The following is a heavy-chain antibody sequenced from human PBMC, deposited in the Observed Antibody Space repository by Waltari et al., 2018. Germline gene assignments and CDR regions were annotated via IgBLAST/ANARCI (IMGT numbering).Heavy chain of an antibody. CDR2: IKQDGSEK. J-gene: IGHJ4*02. CDR3: AKEGFRDGGYNPCDY. D-gene: IGHD5-12*01. Sequence: EVQLVESGGGLVQPGGSLRLSCAASGFTFSSYWMSWVRQAPGKGLEWVANIKQDGSEKSQVDTVKGRVTISRDNAKNSLYLQRNSRRAEDTAVYYGAKEGFRDGGYNPCDYWGQGTLVTVSS. CDR1: GFTFSSYW. V-gene: IGHV3-7*03.